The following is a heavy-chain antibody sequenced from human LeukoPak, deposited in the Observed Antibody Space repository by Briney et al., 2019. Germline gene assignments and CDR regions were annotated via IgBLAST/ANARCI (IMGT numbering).Heavy chain of an antibody. V-gene: IGHV6-1*01. CDR3: ARGRAATRVGMDV. Sequence: SQTLSLTCALSGDSVSSNSAAWNWLRQSPSRGLEWLGRTYYRSKWYNDYAVSVKSPITINPDTSKNQFSLQLNSVTPEDTAVYYCARGRAATRVGMDVWGQGTTVTVSS. CDR2: TYYRSKWYN. D-gene: IGHD2-15*01. CDR1: GDSVSSNSAA. J-gene: IGHJ6*02.